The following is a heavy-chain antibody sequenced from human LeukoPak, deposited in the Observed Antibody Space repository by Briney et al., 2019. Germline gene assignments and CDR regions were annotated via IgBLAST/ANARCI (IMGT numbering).Heavy chain of an antibody. V-gene: IGHV4-39*01. CDR3: ARRESTAMVLNGMDV. J-gene: IGHJ6*02. D-gene: IGHD5-18*01. Sequence: SETLSLTCTVSGGSISTSRYYWGWIRQPPGKGLEWIGSIYYSGTTYYNPSLKSRVTISVDTSKNQFSLKLSSVTAADTAVYYCARRESTAMVLNGMDVWGQGTTVTVSS. CDR2: IYYSGTT. CDR1: GGSISTSRYY.